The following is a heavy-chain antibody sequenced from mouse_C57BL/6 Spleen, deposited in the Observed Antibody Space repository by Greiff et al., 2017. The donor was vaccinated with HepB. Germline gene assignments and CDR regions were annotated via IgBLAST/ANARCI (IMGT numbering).Heavy chain of an antibody. CDR2: IHPNSGST. J-gene: IGHJ4*01. CDR3: ARGGVITTVVPMDY. D-gene: IGHD1-1*01. CDR1: GYTFTSYW. V-gene: IGHV1-64*01. Sequence: QVQLKQSGAELVKPGASVKLSCKASGYTFTSYWMHWVKQRPGQGLEWIGMIHPNSGSTNYNEKFKSKATLTVDKSSSTAYMQLSSLTSEDSAVYYCARGGVITTVVPMDYWGQGTSVTVSS.